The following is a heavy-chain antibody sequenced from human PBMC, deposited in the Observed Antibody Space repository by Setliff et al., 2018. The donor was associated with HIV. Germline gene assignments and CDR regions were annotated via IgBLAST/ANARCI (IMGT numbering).Heavy chain of an antibody. CDR1: GCTFSRLS. D-gene: IGHD3-22*01. CDR2: INGGNGSK. J-gene: IGHJ4*02. Sequence: AGVTVSCKASGCTFSRLSMHWVRQAPGQSLEWMGWINGGNGSKKYSQKFQGRVTITSVTSASIAYMEMNSLRSEDTAVYYCAGPRSSGGYYFDYWGQGTLVTVSS. CDR3: AGPRSSGGYYFDY. V-gene: IGHV1-3*01.